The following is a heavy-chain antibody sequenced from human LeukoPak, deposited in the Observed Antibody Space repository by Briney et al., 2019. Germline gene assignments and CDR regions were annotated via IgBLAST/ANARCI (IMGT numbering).Heavy chain of an antibody. V-gene: IGHV4-59*01. J-gene: IGHJ4*02. CDR2: IYYSGST. CDR3: AREVVAFDY. Sequence: SETLSLTCTVSGGSISSYYWSWIRQPPGKGLEGIGYIYYSGSTNYNPSLKSRVTISVDTSKNQFSLKLSSVTAADTAVYYCAREVVAFDYWGQGTLVTVSS. D-gene: IGHD2-2*01. CDR1: GGSISSYY.